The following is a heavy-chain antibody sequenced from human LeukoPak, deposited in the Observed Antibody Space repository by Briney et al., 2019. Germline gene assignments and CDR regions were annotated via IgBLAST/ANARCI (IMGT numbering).Heavy chain of an antibody. Sequence: ASVKVSCKASGYTFTGYYMHWVRQATGQGLEWMGWMNPNSGNTGYAQKFQGRVTITRNTSISTAYMELSSLRSEDTAVYYCARAINSPLDPWGQGTLVTVSS. CDR3: ARAINSPLDP. V-gene: IGHV1-8*03. J-gene: IGHJ5*02. D-gene: IGHD5-12*01. CDR1: GYTFTGYY. CDR2: MNPNSGNT.